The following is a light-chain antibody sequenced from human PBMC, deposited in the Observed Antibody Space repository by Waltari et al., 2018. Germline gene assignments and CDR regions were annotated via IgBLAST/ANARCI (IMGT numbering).Light chain of an antibody. Sequence: IVLTQSPGTLSLSPGERATLSCRASPSISSFLVWYQQKPGQAPRLLIYGASTRATGIPARLSGSGSVTYFSLTISRLEPEDFAVYYCQHYVRLPVTFGQGTKVEIK. V-gene: IGKV3-20*01. J-gene: IGKJ1*01. CDR2: GAS. CDR3: QHYVRLPVT. CDR1: PSISSF.